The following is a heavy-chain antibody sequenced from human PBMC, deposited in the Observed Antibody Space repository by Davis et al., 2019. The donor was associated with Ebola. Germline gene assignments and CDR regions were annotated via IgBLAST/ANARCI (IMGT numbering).Heavy chain of an antibody. Sequence: GESLKISCAASGFTFSSYAMSWVRQAPGKGLEWVSAISGSGGSTYYADSVKGRFTISRDNSKNTLYLQMNSLRAEDTAVYYCERYCSSTSCYMGAFDIWGQGTMVTVSS. V-gene: IGHV3-23*01. D-gene: IGHD2-2*02. CDR1: GFTFSSYA. J-gene: IGHJ3*02. CDR2: ISGSGGST. CDR3: ERYCSSTSCYMGAFDI.